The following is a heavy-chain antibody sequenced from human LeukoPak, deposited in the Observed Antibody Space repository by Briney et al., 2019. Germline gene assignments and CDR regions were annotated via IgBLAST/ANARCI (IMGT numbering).Heavy chain of an antibody. CDR2: IYYSGST. CDR3: ARHIRYYHFWSGPQNYYYGMDV. V-gene: IGHV4-59*08. J-gene: IGHJ6*02. D-gene: IGHD3-3*01. CDR1: GGSISSYY. Sequence: NPSETLSLTCTVSGGSISSYYWSWIRLPPGKGLEWIGYIYYSGSTNYNPSLKSRVTISVDTSKNQFSLRLSSVTAADTAVYYCARHIRYYHFWSGPQNYYYGMDVWGQGTTVTVSS.